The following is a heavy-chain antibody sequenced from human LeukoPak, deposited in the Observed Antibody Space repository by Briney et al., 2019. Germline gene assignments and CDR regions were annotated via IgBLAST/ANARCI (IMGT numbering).Heavy chain of an antibody. J-gene: IGHJ5*02. CDR2: IYTSGST. D-gene: IGHD2-2*01. V-gene: IGHV4-61*02. CDR1: GGSISSGSYY. Sequence: SETLSLTCTVSGGSISSGSYYWGWIRQPAGKGLEWIGRIYTSGSTNYNPSLKSRVTISVDTSKNQFSLKLSSVTAADTAVYYCARETMGYCSSTSCYEGNWFDPWGQGTLVTVSS. CDR3: ARETMGYCSSTSCYEGNWFDP.